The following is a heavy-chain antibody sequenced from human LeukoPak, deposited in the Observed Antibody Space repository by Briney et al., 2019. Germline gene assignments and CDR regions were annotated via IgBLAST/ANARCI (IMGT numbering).Heavy chain of an antibody. CDR1: GFTVSSNY. V-gene: IGHV3-66*01. CDR3: SSGWYTDHDY. CDR2: IYSGGST. J-gene: IGHJ4*02. Sequence: GGSLRLSCAASGFTVSSNYMSGVRQAPGKGLEWVSVIYSGGSTYYADSVKGRFTISRDNSKNTLYLQMNSLRAEDTAVYYCSSGWYTDHDYWGQGTLVTVSS. D-gene: IGHD6-19*01.